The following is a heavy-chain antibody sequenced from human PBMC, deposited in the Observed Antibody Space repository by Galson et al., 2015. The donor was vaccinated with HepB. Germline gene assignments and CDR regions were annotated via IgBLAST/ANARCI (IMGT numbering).Heavy chain of an antibody. CDR3: ARGYDSSGLY. D-gene: IGHD3-22*01. CDR2: INAGNGIT. Sequence: SVKVSCKASGGTFTSYAIHWVRQAPGQRLEWMGWINAGNGITKYSQKFQGRVTMTRDTSESTAYMELTSLRSEDTAVYYCARGYDSSGLYWGQGTLVSVSS. CDR1: GGTFTSYA. J-gene: IGHJ4*02. V-gene: IGHV1-3*01.